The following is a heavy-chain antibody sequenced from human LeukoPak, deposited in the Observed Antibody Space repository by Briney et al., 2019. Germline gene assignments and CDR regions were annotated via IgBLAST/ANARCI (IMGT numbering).Heavy chain of an antibody. J-gene: IGHJ4*02. Sequence: GGSLRLSCAASGFTFSSYAMSWVRQAPGKGLEWVSAISGSGGSTYYADSVKGRFTISRDNAKNSLYLQMNSLRDEDTAVYYCARGRMVRGSFFDYWGQGTLVTVTS. CDR1: GFTFSSYA. D-gene: IGHD3-10*01. CDR3: ARGRMVRGSFFDY. CDR2: ISGSGGST. V-gene: IGHV3-23*01.